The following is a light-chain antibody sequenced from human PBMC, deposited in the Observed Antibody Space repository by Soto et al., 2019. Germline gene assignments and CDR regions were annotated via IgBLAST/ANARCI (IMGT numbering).Light chain of an antibody. CDR2: EVS. V-gene: IGLV2-23*02. J-gene: IGLJ2*01. CDR1: RSDVGSSNP. Sequence: QSALTQPASVSGSPGQSITTSCTGTRSDVGSSNPVSWYQQHPGKAPKLMIYEVSKRPSGVSNRFSGSKSGNKASLTISGLQAEDEADYFCFSYADSSTSVVFGGGTKLSVL. CDR3: FSYADSSTSVV.